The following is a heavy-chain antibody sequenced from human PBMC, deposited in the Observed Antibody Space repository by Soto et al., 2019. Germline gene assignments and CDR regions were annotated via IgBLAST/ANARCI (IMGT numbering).Heavy chain of an antibody. CDR2: ASYSGTT. J-gene: IGHJ4*02. V-gene: IGHV4-39*01. D-gene: IGHD3-9*01. Sequence: QLQLQESGPGLVKPSETLSLTCTVSGGSITTNVYYWAWIRQPPGKGLEWIGSASYSGTTYYNPSLKSRVTISPDTSKNQFSLTLSSVTAADTALYYCARLTEALSGIAPDYWGQGTLVTVSS. CDR3: ARLTEALSGIAPDY. CDR1: GGSITTNVYY.